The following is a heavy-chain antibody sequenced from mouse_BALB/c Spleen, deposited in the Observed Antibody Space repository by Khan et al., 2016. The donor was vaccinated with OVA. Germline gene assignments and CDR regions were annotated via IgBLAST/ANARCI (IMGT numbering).Heavy chain of an antibody. V-gene: IGHV14-3*02. CDR1: GFNIKDTY. J-gene: IGHJ2*01. CDR3: ARRNS. CDR2: IDPANGTT. Sequence: EVQLQQSGAELVKPGASVKFSCTASGFNIKDTYMHWVKQSPGQGLEWIGRIDPANGTTKYAPKFPGKAIITADTSSNTVYLQISSLTSEDTAVYYGARRNSWGQGTTLTVSS.